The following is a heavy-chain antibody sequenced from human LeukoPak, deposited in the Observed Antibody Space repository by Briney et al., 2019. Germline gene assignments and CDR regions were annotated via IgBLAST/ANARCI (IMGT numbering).Heavy chain of an antibody. CDR2: ISYDGNNK. CDR3: AKGVDYCSGGSCPADY. Sequence: LSGGSLRLSCAASGFTFSNYGIHWVRQAPGKGLEWVAVISYDGNNKYYADSVKGRFTISRDNSKNTLFLQMNSLRAEDTAVYYCAKGVDYCSGGSCPADYWGPGTLVTVSS. D-gene: IGHD2-15*01. CDR1: GFTFSNYG. J-gene: IGHJ4*02. V-gene: IGHV3-30*18.